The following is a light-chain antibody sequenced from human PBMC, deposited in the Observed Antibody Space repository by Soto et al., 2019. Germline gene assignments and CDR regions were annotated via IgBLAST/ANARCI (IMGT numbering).Light chain of an antibody. V-gene: IGLV1-47*01. J-gene: IGLJ2*01. CDR1: SSNIGSNY. CDR2: RNN. Sequence: QAVVTQPPSASGTPGQRVTISCSGSSSNIGSNYVYWYQQLPGTAPKLLIYRNNQRPSGVPDRCSGSKSGTSASLAISGLRSEDEADYYCAAWDDSLSGFVVFGGGTKVTVL. CDR3: AAWDDSLSGFVV.